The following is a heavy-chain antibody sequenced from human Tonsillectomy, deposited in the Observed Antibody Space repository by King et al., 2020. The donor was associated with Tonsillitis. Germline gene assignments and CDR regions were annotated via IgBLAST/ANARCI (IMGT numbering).Heavy chain of an antibody. CDR2: IYTSGST. V-gene: IGHV4-61*02. Sequence: VQLQESGPGLVKPSQTLSLTCIVSGGSISSGSHYWSWIRQPAGKGLEWIGRIYTSGSTNYNPSLKSRVTMSVDTSKNQFSLKLSSVTAADTAGYYCARDDFWSGYGLWDIETWFDPWGQGTLVTVSS. CDR1: GGSISSGSHY. J-gene: IGHJ5*02. D-gene: IGHD3-3*01. CDR3: ARDDFWSGYGLWDIETWFDP.